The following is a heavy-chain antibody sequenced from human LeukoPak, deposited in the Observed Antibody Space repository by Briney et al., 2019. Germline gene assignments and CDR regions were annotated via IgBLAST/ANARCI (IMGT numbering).Heavy chain of an antibody. Sequence: ASVKVSCKASGGTFSSYAISWVRQAPGQGLEWMGGIIPIFGIANYAQKFQGRVTITADKSTSTAYMELSSLRSEDTAVYYCARDYYGSGQPYFDYWGQGTLVTVSS. V-gene: IGHV1-69*10. D-gene: IGHD3-10*01. CDR1: GGTFSSYA. CDR2: IIPIFGIA. CDR3: ARDYYGSGQPYFDY. J-gene: IGHJ4*02.